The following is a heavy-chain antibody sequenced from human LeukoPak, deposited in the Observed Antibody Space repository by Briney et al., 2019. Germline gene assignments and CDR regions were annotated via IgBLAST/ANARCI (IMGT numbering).Heavy chain of an antibody. CDR3: TRVLIVVIAGSFDF. Sequence: SLRLSCTASGFTFGDYGMSWVRQAPGKGLEWVGFIRSKAYGGTTEYAASVKGRFTISRDDSKSIAYLQMNSLKTEDTAVYYCTRVLIVVIAGSFDFWGQGTLVTVSS. V-gene: IGHV3-49*04. J-gene: IGHJ4*02. CDR1: GFTFGDYG. CDR2: IRSKAYGGTT. D-gene: IGHD2-21*01.